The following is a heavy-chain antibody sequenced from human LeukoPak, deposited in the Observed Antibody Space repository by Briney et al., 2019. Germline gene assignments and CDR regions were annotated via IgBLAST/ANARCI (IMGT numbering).Heavy chain of an antibody. CDR3: ARNSDFSFDY. D-gene: IGHD3-3*01. J-gene: IGHJ4*02. V-gene: IGHV4-30-4*08. Sequence: PSQTLSLTCTVSGGSISSGGYYWSWIRQHPGKGLEWIGYIYHTGSTYYNSSLESRVTISLDTSKNQFSLKLSSLTAADTAVYYCARNSDFSFDYWGQGTLVTVSS. CDR1: GGSISSGGYY. CDR2: IYHTGST.